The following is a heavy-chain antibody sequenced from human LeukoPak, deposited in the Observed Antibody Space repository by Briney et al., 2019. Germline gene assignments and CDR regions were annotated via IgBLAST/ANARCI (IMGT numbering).Heavy chain of an antibody. CDR2: ISAYNGNT. D-gene: IGHD3-3*01. J-gene: IGHJ4*02. CDR3: ARGEEVSYYDFWSGYGNFDY. CDR1: GYTFTSYG. V-gene: IGHV1-18*01. Sequence: ASVKVSCKAFGYTFTSYGISWVRQAPGQGLEWMGWISAYNGNTNYAQKLQGRVTMTTDTSTSTAYMELRSLRSDDTAVYYCARGEEVSYYDFWSGYGNFDYWGQGTLVTVSS.